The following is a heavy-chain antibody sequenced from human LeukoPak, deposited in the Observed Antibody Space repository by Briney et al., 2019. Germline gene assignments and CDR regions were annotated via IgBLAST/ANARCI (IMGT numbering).Heavy chain of an antibody. CDR2: INSEGSSI. D-gene: IGHD5-12*01. J-gene: IGHJ4*02. V-gene: IGHV3-74*01. CDR3: ARERGTSFDY. Sequence: GGSLRLSCAASGFTFSSYWMHWVRQAPGTGLVWVSRINSEGSSISYADSVKGRFTISRDNAKNTLYLQMSNLRAEDTAVYYCARERGTSFDYGGQGTLVTVSS. CDR1: GFTFSSYW.